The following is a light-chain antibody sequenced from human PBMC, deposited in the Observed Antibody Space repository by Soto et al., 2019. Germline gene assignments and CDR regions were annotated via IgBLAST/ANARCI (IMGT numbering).Light chain of an antibody. J-gene: IGLJ2*01. CDR1: SSDVGGYNY. Sequence: QSALTQPASVSGSPGQSITVSCTGTSSDVGGYNYVSWYQQHPGKAPKLMIYDVSNRPSEVSNRFSGSRSVNTASLTISGLQAEDEADYYCASYTGSSTVVFGGGTKLTGL. CDR3: ASYTGSSTVV. CDR2: DVS. V-gene: IGLV2-14*01.